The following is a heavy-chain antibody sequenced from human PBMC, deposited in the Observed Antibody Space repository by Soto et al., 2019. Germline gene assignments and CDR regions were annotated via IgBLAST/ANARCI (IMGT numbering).Heavy chain of an antibody. J-gene: IGHJ6*02. Sequence: PGGSLRLSCAASGFTFSSYAMSWVRQAPGKGLEWVSAISGSGGSTYYADSVKGRFTISRDNSKNTLYLQMNSLRAEDTAVYYCAKDQNWNYGTPCYYYGMDVWGQGTTVTVSS. D-gene: IGHD1-7*01. CDR1: GFTFSSYA. CDR2: ISGSGGST. V-gene: IGHV3-23*01. CDR3: AKDQNWNYGTPCYYYGMDV.